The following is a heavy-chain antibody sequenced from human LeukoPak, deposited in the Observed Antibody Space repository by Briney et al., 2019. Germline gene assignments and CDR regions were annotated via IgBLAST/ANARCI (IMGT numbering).Heavy chain of an antibody. J-gene: IGHJ4*03. CDR1: GFTSSSYS. Sequence: GGSLRLSCAASGFTSSSYSVNWVRQAPGKGLEGVTSISSSSTYRYYADTVKGRFTISRDNAKNTPNLQLNSRRVEDTAVHCLSKVARNYYWPETFYFFERWGQGTPVTASS. CDR3: SKVARNYYWPETFYFFER. V-gene: IGHV3-21*01. D-gene: IGHD3-10*01. CDR2: ISSSSTYR.